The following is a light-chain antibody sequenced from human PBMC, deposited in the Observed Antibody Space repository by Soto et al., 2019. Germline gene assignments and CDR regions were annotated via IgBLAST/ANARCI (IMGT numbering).Light chain of an antibody. CDR2: DAS. Sequence: DIQMTQSPSTLAVSVGDRVTITCRASQSVSWWLAWYQQKPGKGPKLLIYDASSLQSGVPSRFSGSGSGTEIPLTNSKLQAGGFATFYFQQYNGVSYTLGQGTELEI. V-gene: IGKV1-5*01. J-gene: IGKJ2*01. CDR3: QQYNGVSYT. CDR1: QSVSWW.